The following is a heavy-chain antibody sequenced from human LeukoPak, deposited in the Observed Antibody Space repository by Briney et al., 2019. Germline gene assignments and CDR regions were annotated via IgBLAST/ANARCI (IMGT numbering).Heavy chain of an antibody. CDR1: GFTFSSYA. CDR2: ISYDGSKK. D-gene: IGHD3-3*01. CDR3: ARGGDFWSGYKTHEYGLDV. Sequence: PGGSLRLSCAASGFTFSSYAMHWVRQAPGKGLEWVAVISYDGSKKYHADSVKGRFTISRVNSNKMQYLEMDSLRADDTAVYYCARGGDFWSGYKTHEYGLDVWGQGTTVTVSS. V-gene: IGHV3-30-3*01. J-gene: IGHJ6*02.